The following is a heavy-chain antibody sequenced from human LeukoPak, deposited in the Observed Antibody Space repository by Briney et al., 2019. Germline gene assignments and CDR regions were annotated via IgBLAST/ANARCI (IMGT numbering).Heavy chain of an antibody. CDR2: ISGSGGST. D-gene: IGHD1-7*01. V-gene: IGHV3-23*01. Sequence: AGGSLRPSCAASGFTVSSNYMSWVRQAPGKGLEWVSAISGSGGSTYYADSVKGRFTISRDNSKNTLYLQMNSLRAEDTAVYYCAKVWDWNYGEVYYFDYWGQGTLVTVSS. J-gene: IGHJ4*02. CDR1: GFTVSSNY. CDR3: AKVWDWNYGEVYYFDY.